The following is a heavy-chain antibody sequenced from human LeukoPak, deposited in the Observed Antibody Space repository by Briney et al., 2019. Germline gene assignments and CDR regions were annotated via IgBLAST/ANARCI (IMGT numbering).Heavy chain of an antibody. CDR3: ASSGSGWYYFDY. V-gene: IGHV4-31*01. CDR2: IYYSGST. D-gene: IGHD6-19*01. Sequence: PSQTLSLTCTVSGGSISSGGYYWSWIRQHPGKGLEWIGYIYYSGSTYYNPSLKSQVTISVDTSKNQFSLKLSSVTAADTAVYYCASSGSGWYYFDYWGQGTLVTVSS. J-gene: IGHJ4*02. CDR1: GGSISSGGYY.